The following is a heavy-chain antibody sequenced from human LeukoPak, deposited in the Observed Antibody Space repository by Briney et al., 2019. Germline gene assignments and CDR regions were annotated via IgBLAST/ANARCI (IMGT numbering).Heavy chain of an antibody. J-gene: IGHJ4*02. V-gene: IGHV3-33*08. CDR1: GFTFSSYG. Sequence: GGSLRLSCAASGFTFSSYGMHWVRQAPGKGLEWVAVIWYGGSNKYYADSVKGRFTISRDNSKNTLYLQMNSLRAEDTAVYYCAKLDCSSTSCPTDYWGQGTLVTVSS. CDR2: IWYGGSNK. D-gene: IGHD2-2*01. CDR3: AKLDCSSTSCPTDY.